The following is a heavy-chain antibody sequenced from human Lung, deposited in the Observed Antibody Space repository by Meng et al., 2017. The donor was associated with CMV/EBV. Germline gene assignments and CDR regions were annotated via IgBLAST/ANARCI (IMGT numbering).Heavy chain of an antibody. D-gene: IGHD6-6*01. CDR2: ISYDGSNK. V-gene: IGHV3-30-3*01. J-gene: IGHJ6*02. Sequence: SLKISCAASGFTFSSYAMHWVRQAPGKGLEWVAVISYDGSNKYYADSVKGRFTISRDNSKNTLYLQMNSLRAEDTAVYYCARDSGSSSFYYYYGMDVWGQGTTVTVSS. CDR1: GFTFSSYA. CDR3: ARDSGSSSFYYYYGMDV.